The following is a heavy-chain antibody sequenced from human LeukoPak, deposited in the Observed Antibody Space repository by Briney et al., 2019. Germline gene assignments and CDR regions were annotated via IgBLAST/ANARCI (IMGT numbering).Heavy chain of an antibody. CDR1: GFTFSSYS. V-gene: IGHV3-23*01. J-gene: IGHJ6*02. Sequence: PGGSLRLSCPASGFTFSSYSMNWVRQPPGTGREWVSVLSGSGDSTYYADSVKGRSTIPRDISKNTLYLQMINLRAEDTAVYYCAKDRDIILYGHGMDVWGPGTTVTVSS. D-gene: IGHD2/OR15-2a*01. CDR3: AKDRDIILYGHGMDV. CDR2: LSGSGDST.